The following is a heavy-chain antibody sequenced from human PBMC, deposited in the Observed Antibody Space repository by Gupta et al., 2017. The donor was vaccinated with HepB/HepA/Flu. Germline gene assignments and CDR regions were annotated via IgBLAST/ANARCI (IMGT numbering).Heavy chain of an antibody. J-gene: IGHJ4*02. Sequence: EVQLVESGGGLVKPGGSLRLSCAASGFTFSSYSMNWVRQAPGKGLEWVSSISSSSSYIYYADSVKGRFTISRDNAKNSLYLQMNSLRAEETAVYYCAREPGRYYDSSGYYYFDYWGQGTLVTVSS. CDR1: GFTFSSYS. D-gene: IGHD3-22*01. CDR2: ISSSSSYI. V-gene: IGHV3-21*01. CDR3: AREPGRYYDSSGYYYFDY.